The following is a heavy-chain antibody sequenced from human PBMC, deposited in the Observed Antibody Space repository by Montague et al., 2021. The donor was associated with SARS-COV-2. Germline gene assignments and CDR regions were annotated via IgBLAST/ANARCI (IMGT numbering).Heavy chain of an antibody. CDR1: GGSFSVYS. D-gene: IGHD3-22*01. CDR2: INHSGST. Sequence: SETLSLTCAVYGGSFSVYSWSWLRQPPGRGLEWIGEINHSGSTNYNPSLKNRVTISFATSKNQFSLRMTSVTAADTAVYYCARGRQHINMVVVVVTGGEYYFDFWGQGTLVAVSS. J-gene: IGHJ4*02. CDR3: ARGRQHINMVVVVVTGGEYYFDF. V-gene: IGHV4-34*01.